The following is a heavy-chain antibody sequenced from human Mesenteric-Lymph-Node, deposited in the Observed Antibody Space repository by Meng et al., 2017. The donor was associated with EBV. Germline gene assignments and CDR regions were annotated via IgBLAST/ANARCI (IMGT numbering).Heavy chain of an antibody. V-gene: IGHV2-5*02. D-gene: IGHD3-10*01. CDR1: GFSLSTSGVG. CDR2: IYWDDDK. J-gene: IGHJ4*02. Sequence: QIPVAVSCPTLVNPTHPLTLTCSFSGFSLSTSGVGVGWIRQPPGKALEWLALIYWDDDKRYSPSLKSRLTITKDTSKNQVVLTMANMDPVDTATYYCAHTSGDLYFDYWGQGTLVTVSS. CDR3: AHTSGDLYFDY.